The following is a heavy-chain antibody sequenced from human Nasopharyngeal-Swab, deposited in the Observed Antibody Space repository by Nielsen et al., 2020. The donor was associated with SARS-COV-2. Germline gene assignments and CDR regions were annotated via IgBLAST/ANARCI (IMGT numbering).Heavy chain of an antibody. CDR3: ARDGRSSWYFDL. CDR1: GGSISSYY. J-gene: IGHJ2*01. CDR2: IYYSGST. Sequence: SETLSLTCTVSGGSISSYYWSWIRQPPGKGLEWIGYIYYSGSTNYNPSLKSRVTISVDTSKNQFSLKLSSVTAADTAIYYCARDGRSSWYFDLRGRGTLVTVSS. V-gene: IGHV4-59*01.